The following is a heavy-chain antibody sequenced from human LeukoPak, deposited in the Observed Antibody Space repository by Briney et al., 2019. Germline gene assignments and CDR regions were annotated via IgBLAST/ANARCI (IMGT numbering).Heavy chain of an antibody. CDR3: AKGTTVGASTQFFDY. J-gene: IGHJ4*02. D-gene: IGHD1-26*01. CDR1: GFTFSSYE. V-gene: IGHV3-48*03. CDR2: ISSSGSTI. Sequence: GSLRLSCAASGFTFSSYEMNWVRQAPGKGLEWFSDISSSGSTIYYADSVKGRFTISRDNAKNSLYLQMNSLRAEDTAVYYCAKGTTVGASTQFFDYWGQGTLVTVS.